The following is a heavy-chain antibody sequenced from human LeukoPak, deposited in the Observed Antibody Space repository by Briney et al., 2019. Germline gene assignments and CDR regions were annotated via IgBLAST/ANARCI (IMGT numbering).Heavy chain of an antibody. Sequence: SETLSLTCTVSVGSISSSSYYWGWIRQPPGKGLEWIGSIYYSGSTYYNPSLKSRVTISVDTSKNQFSLKLSSVTAADTDVYYCARIRDYSSFFFWGQGTLVTVSS. CDR1: VGSISSSSYY. CDR2: IYYSGST. CDR3: ARIRDYSSFFF. J-gene: IGHJ4*02. D-gene: IGHD6-6*01. V-gene: IGHV4-39*07.